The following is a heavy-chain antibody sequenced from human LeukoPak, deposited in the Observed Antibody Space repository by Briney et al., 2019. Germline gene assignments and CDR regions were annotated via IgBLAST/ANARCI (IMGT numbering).Heavy chain of an antibody. CDR2: INHDGSNT. D-gene: IGHD3-22*01. CDR3: ARDKNDSSGYYYGY. J-gene: IGHJ4*02. Sequence: GGSLRLSCTASGFTFSSYWMHWVRQAPGKGLVWVSFINHDGSNTSYADSVKGRFTVSRDNAKNTMYLQVNSLRAEDTAVYYCARDKNDSSGYYYGYWGQGTLVTVSS. CDR1: GFTFSSYW. V-gene: IGHV3-74*01.